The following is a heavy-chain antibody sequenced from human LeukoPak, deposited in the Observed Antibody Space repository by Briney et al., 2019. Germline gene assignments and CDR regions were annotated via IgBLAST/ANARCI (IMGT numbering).Heavy chain of an antibody. CDR1: GYTFTRYA. V-gene: IGHV1-18*01. CDR2: ISTYNGDT. Sequence: ASVKVSCKASGYTFTRYAITWVRQAPGQGLEWMGWISTYNGDTKYAQKLQGRVTMTTDTSTSTAYMELRGLRSDDTAVYYCARDHGQWVVRISLDYWGQGTLVTVSS. CDR3: ARDHGQWVVRISLDY. D-gene: IGHD6-19*01. J-gene: IGHJ4*02.